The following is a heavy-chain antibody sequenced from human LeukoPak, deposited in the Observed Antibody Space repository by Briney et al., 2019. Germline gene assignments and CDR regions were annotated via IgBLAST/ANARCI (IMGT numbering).Heavy chain of an antibody. CDR2: ISGSEKTI. J-gene: IGHJ3*02. V-gene: IGHV3-48*03. CDR1: RFTFSRYE. Sequence: GGSLRLSCAASRFTFSRYEMSWVRQAPGKGLEWISYISGSEKTIVYADSVKGRYTISRDSARNSLFLQMNSLRVEDRAVYYCARGHPGAFDIWGQGTMVTVSS. CDR3: ARGHPGAFDI.